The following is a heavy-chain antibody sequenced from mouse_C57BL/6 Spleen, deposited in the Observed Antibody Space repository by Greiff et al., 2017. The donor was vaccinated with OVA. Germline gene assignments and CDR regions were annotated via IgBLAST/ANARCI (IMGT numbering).Heavy chain of an antibody. V-gene: IGHV5-16*01. D-gene: IGHD2-3*01. J-gene: IGHJ1*03. CDR1: GFTFSDYY. CDR3: ARDDDTRYFDV. CDR2: INYDGSST. Sequence: EVKLVESEGGLVQPGSSMKLSCTASGFTFSDYYMAWVRQVPEKGLEWVANINYDGSSTYYLDSLKSRFIISRDNAKNILYLQMSSLKSEDTATYYCARDDDTRYFDVWGTGTTVTVSS.